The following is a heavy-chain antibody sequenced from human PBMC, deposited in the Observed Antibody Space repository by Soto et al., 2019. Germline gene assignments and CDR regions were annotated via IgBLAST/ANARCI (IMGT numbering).Heavy chain of an antibody. V-gene: IGHV1-18*01. CDR2: ISAHNGNT. CDR3: ARGRYGDF. D-gene: IGHD1-26*01. Sequence: QVHLVQSGAEVKKPGASVKVSCKASGYTFTSYGITWVRQAPGQGLEWMGWISAHNGNTDYAQKFQGRVIVTRDTSPRTAYLELRSRRSGDTAVSYCARGRYGDFWGQGALVTVSS. CDR1: GYTFTSYG. J-gene: IGHJ4*02.